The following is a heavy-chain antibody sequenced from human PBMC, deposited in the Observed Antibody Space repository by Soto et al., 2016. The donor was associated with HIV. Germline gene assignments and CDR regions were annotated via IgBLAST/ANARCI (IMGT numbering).Heavy chain of an antibody. Sequence: VQLLQSGPGLVKPSETLSVNYTISGGPISQYYWNWIRQSPGKGLEWLGYVYYSGGVSYNPSLKSRLFMSMDTSKAQFSLRLTSLTAADTAIYYCAGYKITPGENWLDPWGQGTRVTVSS. V-gene: IGHV4-59*01. CDR2: VYYSGGV. D-gene: IGHD5-12*01. CDR3: AGYKITPGENWLDP. CDR1: GGPISQYY. J-gene: IGHJ5*02.